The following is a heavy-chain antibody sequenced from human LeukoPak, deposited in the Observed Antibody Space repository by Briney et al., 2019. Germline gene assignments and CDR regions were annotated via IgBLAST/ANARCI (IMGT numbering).Heavy chain of an antibody. CDR2: IRYDGSNK. J-gene: IGHJ6*03. V-gene: IGHV3-30*02. Sequence: GGSLRLSCAASGFTFSSYAMHWVRQAPGKGLEWVAFIRYDGSNKYYADSVKGRFTISRDNSKNTLYLQMNSLRAEDTAVYYCAKCHDSSGYYYYYYYMDVWGKGTTVTVSS. CDR3: AKCHDSSGYYYYYYYMDV. CDR1: GFTFSSYA. D-gene: IGHD3-22*01.